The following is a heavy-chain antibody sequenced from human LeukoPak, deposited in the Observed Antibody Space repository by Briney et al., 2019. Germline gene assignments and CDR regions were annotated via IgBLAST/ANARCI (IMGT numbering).Heavy chain of an antibody. J-gene: IGHJ4*02. CDR2: IYYSGST. D-gene: IGHD1-26*01. CDR1: GGSISSSSYY. V-gene: IGHV4-39*07. Sequence: SETLSLTCTVSGGSISSSSYYWGWIRQPPGTGLEWIGSIYYSGSTYYNPSLKSRVTISVDTSKNQFSLKLSSVTAADTAVYYCAVLTVEARIEEDYWGQRTLVTVSS. CDR3: AVLTVEARIEEDY.